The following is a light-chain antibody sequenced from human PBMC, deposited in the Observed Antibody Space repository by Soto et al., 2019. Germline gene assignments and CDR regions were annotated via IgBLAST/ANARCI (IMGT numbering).Light chain of an antibody. CDR3: QQSYRTPYT. CDR1: QSISSY. CDR2: AAS. V-gene: IGKV1-39*01. Sequence: DMQMTQSPSSLSASVGDRVTVTCRASQSISSYLNWYQQIPGKAPNLLIYAASNLQDGVPSRFSGRGSGTDFILTISSMQPEDFANYYCQQSYRTPYTFVQGTKVDIK. J-gene: IGKJ2*01.